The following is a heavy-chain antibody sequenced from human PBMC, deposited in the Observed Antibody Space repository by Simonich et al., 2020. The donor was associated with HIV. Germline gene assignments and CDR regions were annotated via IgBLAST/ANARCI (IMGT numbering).Heavy chain of an antibody. CDR1: GGSFSGYY. D-gene: IGHD1-1*01. CDR3: ARGFYKRLYYFDY. J-gene: IGHJ4*02. Sequence: QVQLQQWGAGLLKPSETLSLTCAVYGGSFSGYYWSWIRQPPGKGLEWIGEINHSGNTNYNPSLKSRVTISVDTSKNQFSLKLSSVTAADTAVYYGARGFYKRLYYFDYWGQGTLVTVSS. CDR2: INHSGNT. V-gene: IGHV4-34*01.